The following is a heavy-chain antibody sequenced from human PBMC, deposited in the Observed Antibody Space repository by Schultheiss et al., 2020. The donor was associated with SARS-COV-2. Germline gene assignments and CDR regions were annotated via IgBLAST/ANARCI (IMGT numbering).Heavy chain of an antibody. V-gene: IGHV3-66*01. CDR1: GFTVSSNY. CDR3: AREKGLGSSYGMDV. CDR2: IYSGGST. Sequence: GESLKISCAASGFTVSSNYMSWVRQAPGKGLEWVSVIYSGGSTYYADSVKGRFTISRDNSKNTLYLQMNSLRVEDTAVYYCAREKGLGSSYGMDVWGQGTTVTVSS. D-gene: IGHD7-27*01. J-gene: IGHJ6*02.